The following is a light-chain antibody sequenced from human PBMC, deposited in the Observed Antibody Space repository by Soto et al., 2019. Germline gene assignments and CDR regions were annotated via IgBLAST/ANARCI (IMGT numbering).Light chain of an antibody. CDR1: QSIGSN. CDR3: QQYDNWPTWT. CDR2: RAS. J-gene: IGKJ1*01. Sequence: EIVMTQSPATLSGSPGERATLSCRASQSIGSNLAWYQQRPGQAPRLLIFRASTRATGIPARFSGSGSGTECSLTSSSLQSEDFAFYYCQQYDNWPTWTFGQGTKV. V-gene: IGKV3-15*01.